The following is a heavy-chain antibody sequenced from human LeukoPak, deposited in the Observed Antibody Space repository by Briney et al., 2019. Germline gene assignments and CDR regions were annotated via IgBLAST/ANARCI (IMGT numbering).Heavy chain of an antibody. Sequence: GASVKVSCKASGYTFTGYYMHWVRQAPGQGLEWMGWINPNSGGTNYAQKFQGRVTMTRDTSISTAYMELSRLRSDDTAVYYCAGETKENDSSGYPDYWGQGTLVTVSS. CDR2: INPNSGGT. J-gene: IGHJ4*02. CDR3: AGETKENDSSGYPDY. CDR1: GYTFTGYY. V-gene: IGHV1-2*02. D-gene: IGHD3-22*01.